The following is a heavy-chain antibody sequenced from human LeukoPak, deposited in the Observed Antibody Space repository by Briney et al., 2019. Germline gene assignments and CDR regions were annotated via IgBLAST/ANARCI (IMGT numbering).Heavy chain of an antibody. J-gene: IGHJ6*02. V-gene: IGHV1-24*01. CDR3: ATDGGSGSYYIPRERDYYYYGMDV. D-gene: IGHD3-10*01. CDR1: GYTLTELS. Sequence: ASVNVSCNVSGYTLTELSMHWVRQAAGKGREWVGCFDPEYGETIYAQQFQGRVTMTEDTSTDTAYKELSSLRSEDTAVYYCATDGGSGSYYIPRERDYYYYGMDVWGQGTTVTVSS. CDR2: FDPEYGET.